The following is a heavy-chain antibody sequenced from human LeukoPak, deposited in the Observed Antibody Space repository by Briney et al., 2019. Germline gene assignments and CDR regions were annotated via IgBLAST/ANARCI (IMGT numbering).Heavy chain of an antibody. Sequence: PGGSLRLSCAASGFTFSSYEMNWVRQAPGKGLEWISYISSSGSTIYYGDSVKGRFTISRDSAKNSLYLQMNSLRAEDTAVYYCAKGWDSGPHFGSWGQGTLVTVSS. CDR1: GFTFSSYE. D-gene: IGHD1-26*01. V-gene: IGHV3-48*03. J-gene: IGHJ4*02. CDR2: ISSSGSTI. CDR3: AKGWDSGPHFGS.